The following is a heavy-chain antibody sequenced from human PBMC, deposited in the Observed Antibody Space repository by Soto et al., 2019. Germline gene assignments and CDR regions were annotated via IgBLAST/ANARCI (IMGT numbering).Heavy chain of an antibody. CDR2: YSGFT. D-gene: IGHD3-10*01. V-gene: IGHV4-59*01. Sequence: PLETLSLTCTVSGGSITTYQWSWIRQPPGKGLEWIGGYSGFTNYSPSLKSRLTITKDTSKNQVVLTMTNVDPVDTATYYCAVRRGFGELLNWGQGALVTVSS. CDR1: GGSITTYQ. CDR3: AVRRGFGELLN. J-gene: IGHJ4*02.